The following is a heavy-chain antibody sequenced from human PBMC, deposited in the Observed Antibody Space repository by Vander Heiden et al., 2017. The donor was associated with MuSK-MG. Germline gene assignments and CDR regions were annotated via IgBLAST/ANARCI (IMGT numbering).Heavy chain of an antibody. CDR3: ARGRGSYSFDY. CDR1: GFTFRSYP. Sequence: EVQLVESGGGLVQPGGSLRLSCAASGFTFRSYPMHWVRQAPGKGLEFVSGISNNGSSTYYANSVKGRFTISRDNSKNTVYLQMGCLRGEDMAVYYCARGRGSYSFDYWGRGTLVTVSS. CDR2: ISNNGSST. V-gene: IGHV3-64*01. J-gene: IGHJ4*02. D-gene: IGHD1-26*01.